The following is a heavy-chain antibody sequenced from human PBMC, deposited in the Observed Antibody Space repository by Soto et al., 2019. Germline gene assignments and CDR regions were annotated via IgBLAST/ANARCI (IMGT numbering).Heavy chain of an antibody. CDR3: AIYYYYGMDV. CDR1: AGMLRRYW. V-gene: IGHV5-51*01. CDR2: IYPGDSDT. J-gene: IGHJ6*02. Sequence: GSAGMLRRYWIGWVRQMLGKGLEWMGIIYPGDSDTRYSPSFQGQVTISADKSISTAYLQWSSLKVSDTAMYYCAIYYYYGMDVWGQGT.